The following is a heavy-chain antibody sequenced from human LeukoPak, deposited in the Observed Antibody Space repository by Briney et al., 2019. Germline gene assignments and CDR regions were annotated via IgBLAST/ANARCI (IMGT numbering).Heavy chain of an antibody. V-gene: IGHV1-69*05. Sequence: SVKVSCKASGGTFSSYAISWVRPAPGQGLEWMGGFIPIFGTANYAQKFQGRVTITTDESTSTAYMELSSLRSEDTAVYYCARDIDNYGSGSYGAFDIWGQGTMVTVSS. CDR2: FIPIFGTA. D-gene: IGHD3-10*01. CDR3: ARDIDNYGSGSYGAFDI. J-gene: IGHJ3*02. CDR1: GGTFSSYA.